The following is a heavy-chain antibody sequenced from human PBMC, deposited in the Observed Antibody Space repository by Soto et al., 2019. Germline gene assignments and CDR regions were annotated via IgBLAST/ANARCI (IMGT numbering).Heavy chain of an antibody. CDR3: ARDGPYYYASRMDV. CDR1: GIPVSSNY. CDR2: LHSGGDT. J-gene: IGHJ6*02. D-gene: IGHD3-10*01. Sequence: EVQLVESGGGLVQPGGSLRLSCAASGIPVSSNYMTWVRQAPGKGLEWVSVLHSGGDTYANSVKGRFTTSRHDSTNTLFLQMNSLTAEDTAVYYCARDGPYYYASRMDVWGQGTTVTVSS. V-gene: IGHV3-53*04.